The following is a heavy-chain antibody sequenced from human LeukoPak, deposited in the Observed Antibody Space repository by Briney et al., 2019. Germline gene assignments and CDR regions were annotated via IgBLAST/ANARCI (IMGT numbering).Heavy chain of an antibody. Sequence: GGSLRLSCAASGFTFSSYEMNWVGQAPGKGLEWVSYISSSGSTIYYADSVKGRFTISRDNAKNSLFLQMNSLRAEDTAVYYCVTEVSGSFPTWGQGTLVTVSS. CDR3: VTEVSGSFPT. CDR2: ISSSGSTI. CDR1: GFTFSSYE. V-gene: IGHV3-48*03. J-gene: IGHJ4*02. D-gene: IGHD1-26*01.